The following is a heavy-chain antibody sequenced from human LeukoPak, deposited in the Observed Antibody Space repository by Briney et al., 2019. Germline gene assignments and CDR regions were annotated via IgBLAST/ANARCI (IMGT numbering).Heavy chain of an antibody. CDR3: ARDKGNGDTGDVFDI. D-gene: IGHD4-17*01. CDR2: IYYSGNT. V-gene: IGHV4-39*07. CDR1: GGSISSSSYY. J-gene: IGHJ3*02. Sequence: SETLSLTCTVSGGSISSSSYYWGWIRQPPGKGLEWIGSIYYSGNTYYNPSLKSRVTISLDTSKNQFSLKLSSVTAADTAVYYCARDKGNGDTGDVFDIWGQGTMVTVSS.